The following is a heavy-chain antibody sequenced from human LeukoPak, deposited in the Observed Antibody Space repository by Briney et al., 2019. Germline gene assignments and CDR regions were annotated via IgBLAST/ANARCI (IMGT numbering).Heavy chain of an antibody. J-gene: IGHJ3*02. CDR3: ARERWDAFDI. Sequence: PGRSLRLSCAASGFTFSSYGMHWVRQAPGKGLEWVAVIWYDGSNKYYADSVKGRFTISRDNSKNTLYLQMDSLRAEDTAVYYCARERWDAFDIWGQGTMVTVSS. V-gene: IGHV3-33*01. D-gene: IGHD4-23*01. CDR1: GFTFSSYG. CDR2: IWYDGSNK.